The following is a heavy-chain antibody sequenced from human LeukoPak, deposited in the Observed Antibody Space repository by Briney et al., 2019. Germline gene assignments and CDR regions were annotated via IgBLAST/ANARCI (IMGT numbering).Heavy chain of an antibody. CDR2: ISSRGSDI. J-gene: IGHJ3*02. D-gene: IGHD3-22*01. CDR3: ARGYYDSSGYYDAFDI. Sequence: PGGSLRLSCAASGFTFSNYEMNWVRQAPGKGLEWVSYISSRGSDIYYADSVKGRFTISRDNAKNSLYLQMNSPRAEDTAVYYCARGYYDSSGYYDAFDIWGQGTMVTVSS. CDR1: GFTFSNYE. V-gene: IGHV3-48*03.